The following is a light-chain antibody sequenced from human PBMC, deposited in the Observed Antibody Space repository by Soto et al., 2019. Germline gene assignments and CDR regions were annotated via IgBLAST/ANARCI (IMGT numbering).Light chain of an antibody. V-gene: IGKV3-15*01. J-gene: IGKJ2*01. Sequence: EIVMTQSPATLSVSPGERATISCRASQSVGSNLAWYQQKPGQAPRLLIYGASTRATGIPARFSGSGSGTEFTLTISSLQSEDFAVDYCQQYNKWHPYTFSQGTKLEIK. CDR3: QQYNKWHPYT. CDR2: GAS. CDR1: QSVGSN.